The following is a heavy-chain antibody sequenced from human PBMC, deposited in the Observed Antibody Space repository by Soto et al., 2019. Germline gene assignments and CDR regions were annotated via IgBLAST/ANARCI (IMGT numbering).Heavy chain of an antibody. Sequence: PSETLSLTCTVSGGSMRNYFWTWIRQPPGKGLAWIGYIHYSGTTSFFPSYNPSLRSRVTISEDTSKNQFSLKLLSVTTADTAVYFCAAGEASSRNLAPYYLDFWGQGTLVTVS. CDR2: IHYSGTT. J-gene: IGHJ4*02. V-gene: IGHV4-59*01. CDR1: GGSMRNYF. D-gene: IGHD6-13*01. CDR3: AAGEASSRNLAPYYLDF.